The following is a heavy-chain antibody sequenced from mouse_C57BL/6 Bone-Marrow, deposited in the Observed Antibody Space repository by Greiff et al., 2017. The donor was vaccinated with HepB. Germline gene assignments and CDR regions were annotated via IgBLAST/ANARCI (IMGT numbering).Heavy chain of an antibody. J-gene: IGHJ4*01. CDR1: GFSLTSYA. CDR2: IWTGGGT. D-gene: IGHD1-1*01. V-gene: IGHV2-9-1*01. CDR3: ARFAVYYYGSRRAMDY. Sequence: VKLQESGPGLVAPSQSLSITCTVSGFSLTSYAISWVRQPPGKGLEWLGVIWTGGGTNYNSALKSRLSISKDNSKSQVFLKMNSLQTDDTARYYCARFAVYYYGSRRAMDYWGQGTSVTVSS.